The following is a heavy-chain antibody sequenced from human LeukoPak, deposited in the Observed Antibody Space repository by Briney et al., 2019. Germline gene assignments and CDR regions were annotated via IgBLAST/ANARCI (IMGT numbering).Heavy chain of an antibody. V-gene: IGHV4-34*01. CDR3: ARGLGRFGELRSNLDY. CDR2: INHSGST. CDR1: GGSFSGYY. D-gene: IGHD3-10*01. Sequence: SETLSLTCAVYGGSFSGYYWSWIRQPPGKGLEWIGEINHSGSTNYNPSLKSRVTISVDTSKNQFSLKLSSVTAADTAVYYCARGLGRFGELRSNLDYWGQGTLVTVSS. J-gene: IGHJ4*02.